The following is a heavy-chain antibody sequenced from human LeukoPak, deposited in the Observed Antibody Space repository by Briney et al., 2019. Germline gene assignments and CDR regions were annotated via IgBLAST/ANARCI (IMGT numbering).Heavy chain of an antibody. J-gene: IGHJ4*02. CDR1: GVTFSSYA. Sequence: GASLRLSCAASGVTFSSYAMSWVPHAPRERLEWVSANSGRGGSTYYADSVKGRFTISRDNSKNTPYLQMNSLRAEDTAVYYCAKDLKEYYYDSSGHDYWGQGTLVTVSS. V-gene: IGHV3-23*01. CDR2: NSGRGGST. D-gene: IGHD3-22*01. CDR3: AKDLKEYYYDSSGHDY.